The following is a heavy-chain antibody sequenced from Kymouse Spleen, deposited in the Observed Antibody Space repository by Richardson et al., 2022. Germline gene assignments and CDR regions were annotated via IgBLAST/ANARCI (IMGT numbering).Heavy chain of an antibody. CDR2: ISSNGGST. J-gene: IGHJ6*02. CDR3: ARESSTVTSYYYYGMDV. Sequence: EVQLVESGEGLVQPGGSLRLSCAASGFTFSSYAMHWVRQAPGKGLEYVSAISSNGGSTYYADSVKGRFTISRDNSKNTLYLQMGSLRAEDMAVYYCARESSTVTSYYYYGMDVWGQGTTVTVSS. CDR1: GFTFSSYA. D-gene: IGHD4-17*01. V-gene: IGHV3-64*02.